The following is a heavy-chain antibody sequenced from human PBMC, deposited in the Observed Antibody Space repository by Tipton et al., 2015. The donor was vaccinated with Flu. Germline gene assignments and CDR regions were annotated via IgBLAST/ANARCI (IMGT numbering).Heavy chain of an antibody. CDR1: GDSVSSESAA. CDR2: TYYRSKWYI. V-gene: IGHV6-1*01. CDR3: ARKGLGDY. J-gene: IGHJ4*02. Sequence: GLVKPSQTLSLTCAISGDSVSSESAAWSWIRQSPSRGLEWLGRTYYRSKWYIDYAQSMTSRLSISPDTSQNQFSLHLISVTPEDTAVYYCARKGLGDYWGQGTLVTVSS. D-gene: IGHD7-27*01.